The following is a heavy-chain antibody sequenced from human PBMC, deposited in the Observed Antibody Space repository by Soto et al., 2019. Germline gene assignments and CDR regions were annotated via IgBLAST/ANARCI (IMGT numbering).Heavy chain of an antibody. CDR2: INYRGTT. Sequence: PSETLSLTCTVSGGPIIKGDSYLNWIRQHPEKGLEWMGYINYRGTTNYNPALKSRILISIDTSKNQFSLRLTSVTAADTAVYYCARDAPGVAPFWGQGTLVTVSS. J-gene: IGHJ4*02. D-gene: IGHD2-15*01. V-gene: IGHV4-31*03. CDR3: ARDAPGVAPF. CDR1: GGPIIKGDSY.